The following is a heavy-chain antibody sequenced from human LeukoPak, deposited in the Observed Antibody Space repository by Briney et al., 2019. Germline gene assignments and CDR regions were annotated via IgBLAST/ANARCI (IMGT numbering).Heavy chain of an antibody. D-gene: IGHD6-13*01. CDR1: GFTFSSYS. CDR3: ARVGSSPEAFDI. V-gene: IGHV3-21*01. J-gene: IGHJ3*02. CDR2: ISSSSSYI. Sequence: GSLRLSCAASGFTFSSYSMNWVRQAPGKGLEWVSSISSSSSYIYYADSVKGRFTISRDNAKNSLYLQMNSLRAEDTAVYYCARVGSSPEAFDIWGQGTMVTVSS.